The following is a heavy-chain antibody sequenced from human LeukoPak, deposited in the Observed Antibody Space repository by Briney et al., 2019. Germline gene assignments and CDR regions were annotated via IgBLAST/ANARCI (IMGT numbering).Heavy chain of an antibody. V-gene: IGHV3-74*01. CDR1: GFTFSSYW. Sequence: PGGSLRLSCAASGFTFSSYWMHWVRQAPGKGLVWVSRINSDGSSTSYADSVKGRFTISRDNAKNTLYLQMNSLRAEDMALYYCAKDMSSSGYIKTFDYWGQGTLVTVSS. CDR3: AKDMSSSGYIKTFDY. D-gene: IGHD3-22*01. CDR2: INSDGSST. J-gene: IGHJ4*02.